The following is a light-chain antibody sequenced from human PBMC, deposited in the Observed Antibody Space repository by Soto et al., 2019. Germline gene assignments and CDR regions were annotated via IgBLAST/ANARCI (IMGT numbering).Light chain of an antibody. J-gene: IGKJ1*01. CDR3: QQVDSYPRT. Sequence: IQLTQSPSSLSASVVDIVTVTCRASQGIGTYLVWYQQKSGKAPTVLIYASSTLQTGVPSRFSGSGSGTDFSLTISSLHPEDVATYYCQQVDSYPRTFGQGTKVDIK. CDR1: QGIGTY. CDR2: ASS. V-gene: IGKV1-9*01.